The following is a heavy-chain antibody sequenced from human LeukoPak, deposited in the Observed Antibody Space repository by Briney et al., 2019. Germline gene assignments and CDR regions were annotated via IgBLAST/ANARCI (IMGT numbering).Heavy chain of an antibody. J-gene: IGHJ5*02. D-gene: IGHD3-22*01. Sequence: SETLSLTCTVSGGSISSHYWSWIRQPPGKGLEWIGYIYYSGSTNYNPSLKSRVTISVDTSKNQFSLKLSSVTAADTAVYYCARVRRENYDSIWDWFDPWGQGTLVTVSS. CDR2: IYYSGST. V-gene: IGHV4-59*11. CDR3: ARVRRENYDSIWDWFDP. CDR1: GGSISSHY.